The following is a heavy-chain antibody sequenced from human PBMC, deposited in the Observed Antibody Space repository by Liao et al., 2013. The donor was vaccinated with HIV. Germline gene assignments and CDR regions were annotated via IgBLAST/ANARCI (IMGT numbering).Heavy chain of an antibody. CDR3: ARVFIVQYLGWTGSSYFFHMDV. CDR1: GVSSQDNH. D-gene: IGHD2-8*01. CDR2: VSRGGRA. V-gene: IGHV4-34*01. Sequence: QLQLQESGPGLVKPSETLSLTCAVYGVSSQDNHWAWIRQAPGKGLEWIGEVSRGGRASYNPSLKSRVTISSDTATSQFSLQLTSVTAADTATYYCARVFIVQYLGWTGSSYFFHMDVWDKGTTVTVSS. J-gene: IGHJ6*03.